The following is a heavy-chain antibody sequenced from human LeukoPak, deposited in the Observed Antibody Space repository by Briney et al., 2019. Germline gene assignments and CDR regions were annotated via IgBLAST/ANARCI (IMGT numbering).Heavy chain of an antibody. V-gene: IGHV3-23*01. CDR1: GFTFSSYA. J-gene: IGHJ5*02. Sequence: GGSLRLSCAASGFTFSSYAMSWVRQAPGKGLEWVSAISGSGSSTYYADSVKGRFTISRDNSKNTLYLQMNSLRAEDTAVYYCAKKRGASSSGALDPWGQGTLVTVSS. D-gene: IGHD6-19*01. CDR3: AKKRGASSSGALDP. CDR2: ISGSGSST.